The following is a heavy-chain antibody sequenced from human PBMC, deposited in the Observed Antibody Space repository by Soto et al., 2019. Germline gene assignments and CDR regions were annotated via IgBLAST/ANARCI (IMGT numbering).Heavy chain of an antibody. CDR2: ISGKSSFT. J-gene: IGHJ3*01. Sequence: EEQLVESGGGLVKAGGSLRLSCVASGFMFETYSMNWVRQAPGKGLEWVSSISGKSSFTYYTDSLRGRLTISRDNAKNSVFLQMNSLTAEDTAVYFCARDLGSSGYPDAFDLWGQGTMVTVSS. D-gene: IGHD3-22*01. V-gene: IGHV3-21*02. CDR1: GFMFETYS. CDR3: ARDLGSSGYPDAFDL.